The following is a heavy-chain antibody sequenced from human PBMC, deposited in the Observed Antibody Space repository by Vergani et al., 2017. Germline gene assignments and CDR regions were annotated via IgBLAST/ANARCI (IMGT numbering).Heavy chain of an antibody. V-gene: IGHV3-30*03. J-gene: IGHJ6*03. CDR2: ISYDGNKK. CDR1: GFPFSDYG. D-gene: IGHD1-1*01. CDR3: ARDFLTRVTTLDYYYMGV. Sequence: QGRLVESGGGEVQPGRSLRLSCSAAGFPFSDYGVHWVRQAPGRGLEWVSVISYDGNKKNYADSVKGRFTISRDNSKNTLYLEMNALRAEDTAVYYCARDFLTRVTTLDYYYMGVWGKGTTVTVSS.